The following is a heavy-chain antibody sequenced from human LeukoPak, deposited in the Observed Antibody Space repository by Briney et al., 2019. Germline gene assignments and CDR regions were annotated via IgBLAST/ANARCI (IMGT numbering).Heavy chain of an antibody. D-gene: IGHD6-19*01. CDR2: ISFDGSIE. V-gene: IGHV3-30*18. CDR3: AKDSDIAVAGSDDALDV. J-gene: IGHJ3*01. CDR1: GFTFSSYG. Sequence: GRSLRLSCAASGFTFSSYGMHWVRQTPGKGLEWVALISFDGSIEYYVDSVKGRFTISRDNSKNTLFLQMNSLRPEDTAVYYCAKDSDIAVAGSDDALDVWGQGIMVTVSS.